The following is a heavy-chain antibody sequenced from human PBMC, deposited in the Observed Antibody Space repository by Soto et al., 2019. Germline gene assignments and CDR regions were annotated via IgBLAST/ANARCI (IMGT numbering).Heavy chain of an antibody. CDR1: GFTFSSYG. J-gene: IGHJ6*02. CDR2: ISYDGSNK. V-gene: IGHV3-30*18. D-gene: IGHD4-17*01. CDR3: AKDRLRSSGRYYGMDV. Sequence: QVQLVESGGGVVQPGRSLRLSCAASGFTFSSYGMHWVRQAPGKGLEWVAVISYDGSNKYYADSVKGRFTISRDNSKNTLYLQMNSLIAEDTAVYYCAKDRLRSSGRYYGMDVWGQGTTVTVSS.